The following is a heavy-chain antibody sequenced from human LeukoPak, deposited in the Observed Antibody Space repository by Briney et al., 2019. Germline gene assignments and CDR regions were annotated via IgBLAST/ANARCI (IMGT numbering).Heavy chain of an antibody. V-gene: IGHV3-11*04. Sequence: GGSLRLSCAASGFTFSDYYMSWIRQAPGKGLEWVSYISSSGSTIYYADSVKGRFTISRDNAKNSLYLQMNSLRAEDTAVYYCARGRHIVVAIDYYGMDVWGRGTTVTVSS. CDR2: ISSSGSTI. D-gene: IGHD2-15*01. CDR1: GFTFSDYY. CDR3: ARGRHIVVAIDYYGMDV. J-gene: IGHJ6*02.